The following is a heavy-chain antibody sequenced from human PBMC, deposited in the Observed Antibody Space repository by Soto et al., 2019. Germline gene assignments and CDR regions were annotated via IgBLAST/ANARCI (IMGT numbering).Heavy chain of an antibody. D-gene: IGHD6-6*01. CDR2: ISYDGSNK. V-gene: IGHV3-30*18. CDR1: GFTFSSYG. Sequence: GGSLRLSCAASGFTFSSYGMHWVRQAPGKGLEWVAVISYDGSNKYYADSVKGRFTISRDNSKNTLYLQMNSLRAEDTAVYYCAKDRGAARPQFGFDYWGQGTLVTVSS. J-gene: IGHJ4*02. CDR3: AKDRGAARPQFGFDY.